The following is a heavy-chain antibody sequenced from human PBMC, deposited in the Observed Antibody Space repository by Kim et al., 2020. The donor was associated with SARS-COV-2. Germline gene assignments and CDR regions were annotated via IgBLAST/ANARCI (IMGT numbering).Heavy chain of an antibody. Sequence: SETLSLTCAVYGGSFSGYYWSWIRQPPGKGLEWIGEINHSGSTNYNPSLKSRVTISVDTSKNQFSLKLSSVTAADTAVYYCARGTRQWLVRRGYYYYTDV. D-gene: IGHD6-19*01. J-gene: IGHJ6*03. CDR3: ARGTRQWLVRRGYYYYTDV. CDR1: GGSFSGYY. V-gene: IGHV4-34*01. CDR2: INHSGST.